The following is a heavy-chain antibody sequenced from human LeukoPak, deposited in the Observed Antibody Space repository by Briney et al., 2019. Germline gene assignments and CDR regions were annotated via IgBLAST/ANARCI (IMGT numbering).Heavy chain of an antibody. CDR3: TKLAVGDAFDI. Sequence: PGGSLRLSCAASGFTFSGSAMQWVRQASGKGLEWVGRIRSKANNYATTYAASVKGRSTISRDDSKNTAYPQMNSLKTEDTAVYYCTKLAVGDAFDIWGQGTMVTVSS. V-gene: IGHV3-73*01. CDR2: IRSKANNYAT. D-gene: IGHD6-19*01. CDR1: GFTFSGSA. J-gene: IGHJ3*02.